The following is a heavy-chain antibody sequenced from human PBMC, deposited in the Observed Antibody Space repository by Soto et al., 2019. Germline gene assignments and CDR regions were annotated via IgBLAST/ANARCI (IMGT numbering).Heavy chain of an antibody. Sequence: SVKVSCKASGGTFSSYAISWVRQAPGQGLEWMGGIIPIFGTANYAQKFQGRVTITADESTSTAYMELSSLRSEDTAVYYCARDSGPGGIAAAGYFDYWGQGTLVTVSS. CDR3: ARDSGPGGIAAAGYFDY. D-gene: IGHD6-13*01. CDR2: IIPIFGTA. CDR1: GGTFSSYA. J-gene: IGHJ4*02. V-gene: IGHV1-69*13.